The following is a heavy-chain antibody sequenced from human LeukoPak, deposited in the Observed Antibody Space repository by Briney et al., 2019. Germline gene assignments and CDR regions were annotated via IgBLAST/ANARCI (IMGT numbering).Heavy chain of an antibody. V-gene: IGHV4-59*08. CDR1: GGSISSYY. J-gene: IGHJ4*02. D-gene: IGHD5-24*01. Sequence: SETLSLTCTVSGGSISSYYWSWIRQPPGKGLEWIGYIYYSGSTNYNPSLKSRVTISVDTSKNQFSLKLSSVTAADTAVYYCARHGRDGYNALDYWGQGTLVTVSS. CDR3: ARHGRDGYNALDY. CDR2: IYYSGST.